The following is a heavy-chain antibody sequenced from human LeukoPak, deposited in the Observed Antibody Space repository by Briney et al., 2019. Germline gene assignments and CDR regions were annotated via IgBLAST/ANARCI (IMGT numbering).Heavy chain of an antibody. D-gene: IGHD1-26*01. V-gene: IGHV1-8*01. CDR2: MNPNSGYT. CDR3: ARGLELLDY. CDR1: GYTFTGYD. Sequence: ASVKVSCKASGYTFTGYDINWVRQATGQGLEWMGWMNPNSGYTGYAPKFQGRVTMTRDTSTSTAYMELSSLRSDDAAVYYCARGLELLDYWGQGTLVTVSS. J-gene: IGHJ4*02.